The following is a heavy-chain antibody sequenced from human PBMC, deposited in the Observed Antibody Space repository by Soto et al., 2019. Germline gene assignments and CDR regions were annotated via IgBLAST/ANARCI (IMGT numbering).Heavy chain of an antibody. CDR3: ARDRGTDSGTYSGY. CDR2: INPSGGTT. J-gene: IGHJ4*02. D-gene: IGHD1-26*01. CDR1: GYTFISYH. Sequence: QVQLVQSGAEVKKPGASVKVSCKASGYTFISYHMHWVRQAPGQGLEWMGIINPSGGTTTYAQKFQGRVTMTRDTSTRTVYMELRSLRSEDTAVYYCARDRGTDSGTYSGYWGQGTLVTVSS. V-gene: IGHV1-46*01.